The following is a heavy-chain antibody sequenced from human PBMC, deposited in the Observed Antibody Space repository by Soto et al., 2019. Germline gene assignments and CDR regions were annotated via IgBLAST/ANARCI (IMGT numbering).Heavy chain of an antibody. CDR3: ATDVPLNYYDGTYSYYAMDV. V-gene: IGHV1-69*01. D-gene: IGHD3-22*01. J-gene: IGHJ6*02. Sequence: QVQLVQSGAEVKQPESSVKVSCEASGGTFSSHAFSWVRQAPGQGLEWMGVIIPFFKATNYARKFQGRVTITADDSTSTAYMDLYSLSSEDTAVYYCATDVPLNYYDGTYSYYAMDVWGQGTTVTVSS. CDR2: IIPFFKAT. CDR1: GGTFSSHA.